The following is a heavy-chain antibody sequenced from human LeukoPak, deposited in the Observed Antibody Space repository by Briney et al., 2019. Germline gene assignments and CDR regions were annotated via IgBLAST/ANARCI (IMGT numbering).Heavy chain of an antibody. V-gene: IGHV3-20*04. CDR3: ARGAKTYYDFWSGYSYYYYYMDV. D-gene: IGHD3-3*01. CDR2: INWNGGST. Sequence: PGGSLRLSCAASGFTFDDYGMSWVRQAPGKGLELVSGINWNGGSTGYADSVKGRFTISRDNAKNSLYLQMNSLRAEDTALYYCARGAKTYYDFWSGYSYYYYYMDVWGKGTTVTVSS. J-gene: IGHJ6*03. CDR1: GFTFDDYG.